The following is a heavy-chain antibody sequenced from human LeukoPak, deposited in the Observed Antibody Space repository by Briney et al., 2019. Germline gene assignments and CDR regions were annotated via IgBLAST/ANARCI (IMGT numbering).Heavy chain of an antibody. V-gene: IGHV1-3*02. Sequence: ASVKVSCKASGYTFTSYAMHWVRQAPGHRLGWMGWSNVGNGNTKYSQEFQGRVTITRDTSASTAYLELSRLRSEDMAVYYCAREGSSGWPFNDAFDIWGQGTMATVSS. CDR3: AREGSSGWPFNDAFDI. CDR1: GYTFTSYA. J-gene: IGHJ3*02. CDR2: SNVGNGNT. D-gene: IGHD6-19*01.